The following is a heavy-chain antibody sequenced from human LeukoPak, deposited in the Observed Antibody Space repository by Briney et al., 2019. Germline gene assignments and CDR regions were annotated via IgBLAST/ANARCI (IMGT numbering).Heavy chain of an antibody. D-gene: IGHD3-10*01. J-gene: IGHJ4*02. V-gene: IGHV3-7*01. Sequence: PGGSLRLSCTASGFTFSSYWMTWVRQAPGKGLEWVANIKQDGSEKYYVDSVKGRFTISRDNAKNSLDLQMNSLRVEDTAVYYCAKVAKYYYGSEIYYFFEHWGQGTPVTASS. CDR3: AKVAKYYYGSEIYYFFEH. CDR2: IKQDGSEK. CDR1: GFTFSSYW.